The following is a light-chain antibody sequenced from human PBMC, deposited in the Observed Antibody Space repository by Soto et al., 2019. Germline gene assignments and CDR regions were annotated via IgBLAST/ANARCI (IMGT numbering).Light chain of an antibody. J-gene: IGLJ1*01. CDR2: LNSDGSH. CDR3: QTWGTGPFV. V-gene: IGLV4-69*01. CDR1: SLHSSYA. Sequence: QSVLTQSPSASASLGASVKLTCTLSSLHSSYAIAWHQQQPEKGPRYLMKLNSDGSHSKGDGIPDRFSGSSSGAERYLTISSLQSEDEADYYCQTWGTGPFVFGTGTKLTVL.